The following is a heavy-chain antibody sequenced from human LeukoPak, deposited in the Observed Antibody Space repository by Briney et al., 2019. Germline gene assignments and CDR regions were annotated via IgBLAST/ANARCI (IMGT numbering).Heavy chain of an antibody. Sequence: SETLSLTCTVSGGSISSYYWSWIRQPPGKGLEWIGYINHSGTTNYTPYLTSRVTISVDTSKNQFSLKMSSVTAADTAVYFCAGTSTWLSFGYWGQGTLVTVSS. CDR2: INHSGTT. D-gene: IGHD1-1*01. CDR1: GGSISSYY. J-gene: IGHJ4*02. V-gene: IGHV4-59*08. CDR3: AGTSTWLSFGY.